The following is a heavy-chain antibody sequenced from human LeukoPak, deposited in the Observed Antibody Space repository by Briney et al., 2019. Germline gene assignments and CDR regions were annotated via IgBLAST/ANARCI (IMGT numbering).Heavy chain of an antibody. D-gene: IGHD6-19*01. CDR1: GFTFSHYA. CDR2: ISYDGSNK. J-gene: IGHJ4*02. V-gene: IGHV3-30-3*01. CDR3: AKDTQIAVAGSVDY. Sequence: GRSLRLSCAASGFTFSHYAIHWVRQAPGKGLEWVAVISYDGSNKLYADSVKGRFTLSRDNSKNTLYLQMNSLRAEDTAVYYCAKDTQIAVAGSVDYWGQGTLVTVSS.